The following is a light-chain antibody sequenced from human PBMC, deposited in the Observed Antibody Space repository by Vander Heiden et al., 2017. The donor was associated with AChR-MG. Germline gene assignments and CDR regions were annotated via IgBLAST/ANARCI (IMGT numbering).Light chain of an antibody. CDR3: QQRGSWPPLT. J-gene: IGKJ4*01. Sequence: EIVLTQSPATLSLYPGDRATLSCRASQSIDSYLAWYEQKPGQAPRLLIYDASNRATGIPARFSGSGYGTDFTLAISSLEPEDFAVYYCQQRGSWPPLTFGGGTKVEIK. CDR2: DAS. CDR1: QSIDSY. V-gene: IGKV3-11*01.